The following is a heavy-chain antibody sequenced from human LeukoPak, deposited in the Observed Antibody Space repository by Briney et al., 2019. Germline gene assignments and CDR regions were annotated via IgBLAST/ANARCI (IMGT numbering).Heavy chain of an antibody. Sequence: GGSLRLSCAASGFTFSVAAMTWVRQAPGKGLEWVSLIGASGESTYYADSVKGRFTISRDNSKNTLSLQMNSLRVEDTATYFCAKDIQLSTWGLGTMVTVSS. J-gene: IGHJ3*01. CDR3: AKDIQLST. V-gene: IGHV3-23*01. D-gene: IGHD5-24*01. CDR1: GFTFSVAA. CDR2: IGASGEST.